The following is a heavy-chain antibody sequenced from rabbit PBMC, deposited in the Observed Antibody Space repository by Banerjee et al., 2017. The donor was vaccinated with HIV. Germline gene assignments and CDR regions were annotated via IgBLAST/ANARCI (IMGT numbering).Heavy chain of an antibody. CDR2: IYNGDGST. Sequence: EESGGDLVKPEGSLTLTCKASGFDFSSNAMCWVRQAPGKGLEWIACIYNGDGSTYYASWVNGRFSISRSTSLNTVTLQMTSLTAADTATYFCARDHTSSGLYIDLWGQGTLVTVS. CDR1: GFDFSSNA. V-gene: IGHV1S47*01. D-gene: IGHD1-1*01. CDR3: ARDHTSSGLYIDL. J-gene: IGHJ4*01.